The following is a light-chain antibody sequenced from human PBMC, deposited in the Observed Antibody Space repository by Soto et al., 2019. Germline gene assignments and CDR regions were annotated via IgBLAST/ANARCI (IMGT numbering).Light chain of an antibody. CDR1: SGHSSYA. CDR2: LNSDGSH. Sequence: QLVLTQSPSASASLGASVKLTCTLSSGHSSYAIAWHQQQPEKGPRYLMKLNSDGSHSKGDGIPDRFSGSSSGAERYLTISSIQSEDEADYYCQNWGTGIVVFGGGTKLTVL. J-gene: IGLJ2*01. V-gene: IGLV4-69*01. CDR3: QNWGTGIVV.